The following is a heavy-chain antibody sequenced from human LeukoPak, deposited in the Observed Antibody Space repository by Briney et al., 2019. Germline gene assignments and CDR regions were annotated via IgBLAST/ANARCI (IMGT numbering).Heavy chain of an antibody. CDR2: IYYSGST. CDR1: GGSISSGDYF. Sequence: PSETLSLTCTVSGGSISSGDYFWSWIRQPPGKGLEWIGYIYYSGSTYYNPSLKSRVTISVDTSKNQFSLKLSSVTAADTAVYXCARAPNYYSSGVYGMDVWGQGTTVTVSS. D-gene: IGHD3-10*01. V-gene: IGHV4-30-4*01. CDR3: ARAPNYYSSGVYGMDV. J-gene: IGHJ6*02.